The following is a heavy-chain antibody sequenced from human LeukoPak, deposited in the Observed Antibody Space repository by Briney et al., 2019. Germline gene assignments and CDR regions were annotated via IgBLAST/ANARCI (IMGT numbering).Heavy chain of an antibody. D-gene: IGHD4-17*01. CDR1: GYTFSGYW. CDR3: AILLDDGDSIGALDY. Sequence: GESLKISCKGSGYTFSGYWIGWVRQMPGKGLEWMGIIYPGDSDTRYSPSFQGQVTISADKSISTAYLQWSSLKASDTAMYYCAILLDDGDSIGALDYWGQGTLVTVSS. V-gene: IGHV5-51*01. CDR2: IYPGDSDT. J-gene: IGHJ4*02.